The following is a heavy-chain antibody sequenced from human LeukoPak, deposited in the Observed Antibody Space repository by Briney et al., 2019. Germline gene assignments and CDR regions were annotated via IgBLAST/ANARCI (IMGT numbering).Heavy chain of an antibody. D-gene: IGHD3-10*01. V-gene: IGHV6-1*01. CDR2: TYHRSKWYN. CDR1: GDSVSSNSAA. Sequence: SQTLSLTCAISGDSVSSNSAAWNWIRQSPSRGLEWLGRTYHRSKWYNDYAVSVKSRITINPDTSKNQFSLQLNSVTPEDTAVYYCAREGVYYGSGSYRYYYYYGMDVWGQGTTVTVSS. CDR3: AREGVYYGSGSYRYYYYYGMDV. J-gene: IGHJ6*02.